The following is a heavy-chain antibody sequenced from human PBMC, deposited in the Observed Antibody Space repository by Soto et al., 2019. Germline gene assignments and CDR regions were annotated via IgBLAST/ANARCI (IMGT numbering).Heavy chain of an antibody. Sequence: QVQLVQSGAEVKQPGSSVRVACEGSGGTFTSDAISWVRQAPGQGLEWMGGITPVFETPNYAQKFQGRVTITADESTESTGTAYMELNRLTSDDTAVYYCARAIHGYNYRVDFWGQGTTVTVS. CDR3: ARAIHGYNYRVDF. CDR1: GGTFTSDA. V-gene: IGHV1-69*01. J-gene: IGHJ6*02. CDR2: ITPVFETP. D-gene: IGHD5-12*01.